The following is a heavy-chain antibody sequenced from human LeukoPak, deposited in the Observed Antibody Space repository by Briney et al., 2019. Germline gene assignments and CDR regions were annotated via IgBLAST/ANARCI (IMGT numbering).Heavy chain of an antibody. CDR2: ISSSGSTI. CDR3: ARRGYSGGNWFDP. J-gene: IGHJ5*02. CDR1: GFTFSSYE. Sequence: GGSLRLSCAASGFTFSSYEMNWVRQAPGKGLEWVSYISSSGSTIYYADSVKGRLTISRDNAKNSLYLQMNSLRAEDTAVYYCARRGYSGGNWFDPWGQGTLVTVSS. V-gene: IGHV3-48*03. D-gene: IGHD4-23*01.